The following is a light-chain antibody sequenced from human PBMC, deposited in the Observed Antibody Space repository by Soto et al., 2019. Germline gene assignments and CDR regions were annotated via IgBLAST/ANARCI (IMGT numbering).Light chain of an antibody. Sequence: DIQMTQSPSSLSVSVGDRVTITCRASQDIGRSLGWFQQKPGKEPKSLIYAASTLQVGVPSRFSSIGSGADFILTISSLQPEDFATYYCQQYNSYPRTFGQGTKVEIK. CDR3: QQYNSYPRT. CDR2: AAS. CDR1: QDIGRS. V-gene: IGKV1-16*01. J-gene: IGKJ1*01.